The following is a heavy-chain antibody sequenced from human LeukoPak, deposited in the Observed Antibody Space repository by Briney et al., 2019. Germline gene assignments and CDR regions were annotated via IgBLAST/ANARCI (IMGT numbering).Heavy chain of an antibody. J-gene: IGHJ5*02. Sequence: PGGSLRLSCAASGFTFSSYAMSWVRQAPGKGLEWVSGISTSGDGTYYADSVKGRFTISRDNSKNTLYLQMNSLRAEDTAVYYCAKEGSSSWYGANWFDPWGQGTLVTVSS. D-gene: IGHD6-13*01. CDR1: GFTFSSYA. V-gene: IGHV3-23*01. CDR3: AKEGSSSWYGANWFDP. CDR2: ISTSGDGT.